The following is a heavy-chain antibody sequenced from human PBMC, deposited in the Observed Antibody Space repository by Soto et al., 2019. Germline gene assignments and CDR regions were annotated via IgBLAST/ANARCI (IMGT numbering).Heavy chain of an antibody. V-gene: IGHV1-69*12. CDR3: ARGVYDYGDYVGGDSYYVMDF. Sequence: QVQLVQSGAEVKKPGSSVKVSCKASGGTFSSYAISWVRHAPGQGLEWMGGSIPIFGTANYAQKFQGRVTITADESTSTGYMELSSLRSEDTAVYYCARGVYDYGDYVGGDSYYVMDFWGQGTTVTVSS. CDR2: SIPIFGTA. CDR1: GGTFSSYA. J-gene: IGHJ6*02. D-gene: IGHD4-17*01.